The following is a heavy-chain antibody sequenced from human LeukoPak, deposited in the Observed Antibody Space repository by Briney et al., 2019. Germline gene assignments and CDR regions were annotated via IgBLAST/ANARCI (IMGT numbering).Heavy chain of an antibody. CDR2: VYSGGST. D-gene: IGHD3/OR15-3a*01. V-gene: IGHV3-66*01. CDR3: VRVDSRSQADY. Sequence: GGSLRLSCAASGFTVGSNYMNWVRQAPGKGLEWVSVVYSGGSTYYADSVKGRFTISRDYSKNTLYLQMNNLRAEDTAVYYCVRVDSRSQADYWGQGTLVTVSS. J-gene: IGHJ4*02. CDR1: GFTVGSNY.